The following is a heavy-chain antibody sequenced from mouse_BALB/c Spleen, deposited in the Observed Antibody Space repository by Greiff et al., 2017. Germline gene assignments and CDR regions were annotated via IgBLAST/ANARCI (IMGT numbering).Heavy chain of an antibody. Sequence: EVKVVESGGGLVKPGGSLKLSCAASGFTFSDYYMYWVRQTPEKRLEWVATISDGGSYTYYPDSVKGRFTISRDNAKNNLYLQMSSLKSEDTAMYYCARPTARATYYYAMDYWGQGTSVTVSS. V-gene: IGHV5-4*02. CDR2: ISDGGSYT. J-gene: IGHJ4*01. D-gene: IGHD3-2*01. CDR1: GFTFSDYY. CDR3: ARPTARATYYYAMDY.